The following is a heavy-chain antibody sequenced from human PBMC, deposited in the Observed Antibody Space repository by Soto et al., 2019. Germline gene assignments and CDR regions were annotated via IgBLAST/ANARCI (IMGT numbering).Heavy chain of an antibody. CDR3: ASLAAAGTLWVY. V-gene: IGHV4-39*02. CDR2: IYYSGST. CDR1: GGSISSSSYY. D-gene: IGHD6-13*01. J-gene: IGHJ4*02. Sequence: QLQLQESGPGLVKPSETLSLTCTVSGGSISSSSYYWGWIRQPPGKGLEWIGSIYYSGSTYYNPSLKSRVTMSVDPSQNLFSLTLSSVTAADTAVYYCASLAAAGTLWVYWGQGTLVTVSS.